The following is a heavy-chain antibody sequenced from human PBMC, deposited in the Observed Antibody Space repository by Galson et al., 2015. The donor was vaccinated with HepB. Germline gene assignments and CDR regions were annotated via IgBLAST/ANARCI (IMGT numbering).Heavy chain of an antibody. CDR1: GGSISGYY. V-gene: IGHV4-4*07. CDR3: ARGRDAQWLDGAFDR. Sequence: TLSLTCSVSGGSISGYYWNWIRQPAGEELEWIGRIYSSGDTYYNPSLKSRVTMSIDTSRNQFSLTLRSVTAADTAVYYCARGRDAQWLDGAFDRWGQGTLVTVSS. D-gene: IGHD6-19*01. J-gene: IGHJ4*02. CDR2: IYSSGDT.